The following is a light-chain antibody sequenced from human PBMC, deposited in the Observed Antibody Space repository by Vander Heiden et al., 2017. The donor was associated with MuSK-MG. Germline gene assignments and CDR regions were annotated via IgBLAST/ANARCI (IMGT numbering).Light chain of an antibody. Sequence: QTVVTQEPSLTVSPGGTVTLTCASSTGAVTTGNYPSWFQRKPGQAPRALIYSISNKHSWTPARFSGSLVGGTAALTLSGVQPEDEAEYYCLLYYGGAQSVVFGGGTKLTVL. CDR3: LLYYGGAQSVV. CDR1: TGAVTTGNY. V-gene: IGLV7-43*01. J-gene: IGLJ2*01. CDR2: SIS.